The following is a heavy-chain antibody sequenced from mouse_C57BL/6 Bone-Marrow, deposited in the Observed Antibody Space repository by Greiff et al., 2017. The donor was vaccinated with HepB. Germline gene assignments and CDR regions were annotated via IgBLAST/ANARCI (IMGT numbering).Heavy chain of an antibody. V-gene: IGHV1-47*01. D-gene: IGHD1-1*01. Sequence: QVQLKESGAELVKPGASVKMSCKASGYTFTTYPIEWMKQNHGKSLEWIGNFHPYNDDTKYNEKFKGKATLTVEKSSSTVYLELSRLTSDDSAVYYCARRGLLRSRDAMDYWGQGTSVTVSS. CDR2: FHPYNDDT. CDR3: ARRGLLRSRDAMDY. J-gene: IGHJ4*01. CDR1: GYTFTTYP.